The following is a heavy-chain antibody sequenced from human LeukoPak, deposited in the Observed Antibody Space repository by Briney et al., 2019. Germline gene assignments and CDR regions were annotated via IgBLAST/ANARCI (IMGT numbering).Heavy chain of an antibody. CDR3: ARESGPAALYRYAFDI. V-gene: IGHV4-4*07. Sequence: SETLSLTCTVSGGSLSSYDWSWIRQPAGKGLEWIVGIYTSGRTHYKPSLTRGVTMSVDTSKNQFSLKLSSVTAADTAVYYCARESGPAALYRYAFDIWGQGTMVTVSS. J-gene: IGHJ3*02. CDR2: IYTSGRT. D-gene: IGHD2-2*01. CDR1: GGSLSSYD.